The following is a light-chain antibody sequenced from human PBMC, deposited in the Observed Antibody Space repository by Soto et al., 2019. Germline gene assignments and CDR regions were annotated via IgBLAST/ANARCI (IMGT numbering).Light chain of an antibody. CDR1: SSDVGSYNL. CDR3: CSYAGSSTYV. CDR2: DDN. V-gene: IGLV2-23*01. J-gene: IGLJ1*01. Sequence: QSALTQPASVSGSPGQSITISCTGTSSDVGSYNLVSWYQQHPGKAPKLMIYDDNRRPPGVSDRFSGSKSGNTASLTISGLQAEDEADYYCCSYAGSSTYVFGTGTKLTVL.